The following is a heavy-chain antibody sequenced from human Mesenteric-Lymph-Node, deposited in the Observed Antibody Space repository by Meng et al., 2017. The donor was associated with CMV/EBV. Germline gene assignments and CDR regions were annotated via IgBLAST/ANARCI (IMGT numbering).Heavy chain of an antibody. Sequence: ASVKVSCKASGYTFTSYYMHWVRQAPGQGLEWMGIINPSGGSTSYAQKFQGRVTMTRNTSISTAYMELSSLRSEDTAVYYCARAEYYYDSSGYRADYWFDPWGQGTLVTVSS. CDR2: INPSGGST. V-gene: IGHV1-46*01. D-gene: IGHD3-22*01. CDR3: ARAEYYYDSSGYRADYWFDP. J-gene: IGHJ5*02. CDR1: GYTFTSYY.